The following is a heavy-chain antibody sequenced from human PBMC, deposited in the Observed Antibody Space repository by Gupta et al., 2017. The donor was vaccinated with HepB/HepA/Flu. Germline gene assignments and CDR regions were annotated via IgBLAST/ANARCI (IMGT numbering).Heavy chain of an antibody. CDR1: GGAISSYY. D-gene: IGHD1-26*01. CDR3: GRRELNSYDGIDV. V-gene: IGHV4-59*08. Sequence: QVPLRESGPGLVKPSETLSLTCTVSGGAISSYYWSWIRQPPGKGLEWIGDTEDRGTPHYQPSLKSLVTSAVDTSKTQFALRLSSVTAADSAGVGWGRRELNSYDGIDVWGQGTMVTVSS. J-gene: IGHJ6*02. CDR2: TEDRGTP.